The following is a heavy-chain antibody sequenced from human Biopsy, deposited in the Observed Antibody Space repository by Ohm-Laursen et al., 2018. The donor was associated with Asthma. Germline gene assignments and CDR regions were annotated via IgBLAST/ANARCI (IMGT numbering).Heavy chain of an antibody. D-gene: IGHD5-24*01. J-gene: IGHJ4*02. V-gene: IGHV3-30-3*01. CDR2: ISYDGSNK. CDR3: ARDMNRDGWYFDY. CDR1: GFTFSTYA. Sequence: RSLRLSCAASGFTFSTYAMHWVRQAPGKGLEWVAVISYDGSNKYYADSVKGRFTISRGNSKNTLYLQMNSLRGDDTAVYYCARDMNRDGWYFDYWGQGTLVTVSS.